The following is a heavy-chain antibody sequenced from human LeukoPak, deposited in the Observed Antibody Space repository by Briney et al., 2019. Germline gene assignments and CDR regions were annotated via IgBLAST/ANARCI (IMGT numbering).Heavy chain of an antibody. V-gene: IGHV4-39*01. J-gene: IGHJ5*02. D-gene: IGHD2-15*01. CDR1: GGSISSYY. Sequence: SETLSLTCIVSGGSISSYYWGWIRQPPGKGLELIGNIYYSGSTYYNPSLKSRVTISVDTSKNQFSLKLSSVTAADTAVYYCARRFISVVVAPDWFDPWGQGTLVTVSS. CDR2: IYYSGST. CDR3: ARRFISVVVAPDWFDP.